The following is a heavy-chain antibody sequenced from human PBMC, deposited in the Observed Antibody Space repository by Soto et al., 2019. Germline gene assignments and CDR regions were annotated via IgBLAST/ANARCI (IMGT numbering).Heavy chain of an antibody. Sequence: SETLSLTCAVSDDSISSYYWSWIRQPPGKALEWIGYVHYSGSTNYNPSLKSRVTLSLDMSKNQFSLRLSSVTAADTAVYYCERLETLFRINSYYYHALDVWGQGTTVTVSS. CDR2: VHYSGST. J-gene: IGHJ6*02. D-gene: IGHD3-10*01. V-gene: IGHV4-59*01. CDR1: DDSISSYY. CDR3: ERLETLFRINSYYYHALDV.